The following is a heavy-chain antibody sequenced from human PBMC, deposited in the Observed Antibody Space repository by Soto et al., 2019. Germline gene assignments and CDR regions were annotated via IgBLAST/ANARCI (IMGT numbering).Heavy chain of an antibody. CDR1: GYTFTSLD. V-gene: IGHV1-8*01. Sequence: ASVKVSCKAFGYTFTSLDINWVPQTAGQGLEWTGWMQPTTGRTGYAQKFQGRVTMTRDTSINTAYMELTTLTSDDTAFYYCARCVSAGVDHWGQGTLVTVSS. CDR3: ARCVSAGVDH. CDR2: MQPTTGRT. J-gene: IGHJ4*02. D-gene: IGHD1-26*01.